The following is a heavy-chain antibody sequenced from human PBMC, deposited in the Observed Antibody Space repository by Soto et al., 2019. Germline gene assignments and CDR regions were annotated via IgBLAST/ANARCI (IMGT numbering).Heavy chain of an antibody. CDR3: APYYDFWSGYYTPNTDFDY. Sequence: LRLSCAASGFTFSSYAMSWVRQAPGKGLEWVSAISGSGGSTYYADSVKGRFTISRDNSKNTLYLQMNSLRAEDTAVYYCAPYYDFWSGYYTPNTDFDYWGQGTLVTVSS. CDR2: ISGSGGST. D-gene: IGHD3-3*01. J-gene: IGHJ4*02. CDR1: GFTFSSYA. V-gene: IGHV3-23*01.